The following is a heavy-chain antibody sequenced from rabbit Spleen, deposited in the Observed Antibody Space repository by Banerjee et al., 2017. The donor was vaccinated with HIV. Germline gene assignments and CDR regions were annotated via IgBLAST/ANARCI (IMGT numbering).Heavy chain of an antibody. CDR3: ARDLVAVIGWNFNL. CDR1: GVSVSGDSY. D-gene: IGHD1-1*01. J-gene: IGHJ4*01. CDR2: INTATAKA. Sequence: EQLEESGGGLVKPEGSLTLTCKASGVSVSGDSYMCWVRQAPGKGLEWIACINTATAKAVYANWAKGRFTISTTSSTTVTLQMTSLTAADTATYFCARDLVAVIGWNFNLWGPGTLVTVS. V-gene: IGHV1S45*01.